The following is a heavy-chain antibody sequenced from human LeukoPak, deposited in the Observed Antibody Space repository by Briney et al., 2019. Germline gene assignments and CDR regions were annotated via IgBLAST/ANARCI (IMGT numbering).Heavy chain of an antibody. J-gene: IGHJ6*02. V-gene: IGHV3-30*18. Sequence: QSGGSLRLSCAASGFTFSTFAMHGVRQPPGKGLEWVAVISYDGGNKYYGDSVKGRFTISRDNSKNTLYLQMNSLRAEDTAVYYCAKDLAQWLVRGGYYYYGMDVWGQGTTVTVSS. CDR1: GFTFSTFA. CDR2: ISYDGGNK. D-gene: IGHD6-19*01. CDR3: AKDLAQWLVRGGYYYYGMDV.